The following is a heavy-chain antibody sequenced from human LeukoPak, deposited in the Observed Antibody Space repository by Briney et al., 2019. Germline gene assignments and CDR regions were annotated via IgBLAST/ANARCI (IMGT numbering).Heavy chain of an antibody. CDR1: GFTFTSYA. Sequence: GGSLRLSCAASGFTFTSYAMTWVRQAPGKGLEWVSVIHTGGTTHYADSVKGRFTISKDNSNNTVYLQMNSVRVEDTAVYYCARVWFGYFFQWGQGALVTVSS. CDR3: ARVWFGYFFQ. CDR2: IHTGGTT. V-gene: IGHV3-23*03. J-gene: IGHJ4*02. D-gene: IGHD3-10*01.